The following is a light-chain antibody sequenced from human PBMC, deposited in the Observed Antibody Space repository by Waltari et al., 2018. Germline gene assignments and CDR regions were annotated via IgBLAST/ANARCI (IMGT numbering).Light chain of an antibody. CDR3: QQYSALPYT. CDR2: WAS. V-gene: IGKV4-1*01. J-gene: IGKJ2*01. Sequence: DIVMTQSPDSLSVSLGSRATTNSKSSPSVLDNSNNRNYLSWYQQKSGQPPKVPFYWASSRKSGVPDRFSASGSGANFTLTITSLQAEDVGLYYCQQYSALPYTFGQGTKLDVK. CDR1: PSVLDNSNNRNY.